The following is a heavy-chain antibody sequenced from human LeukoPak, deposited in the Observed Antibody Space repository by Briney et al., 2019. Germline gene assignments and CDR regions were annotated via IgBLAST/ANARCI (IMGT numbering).Heavy chain of an antibody. J-gene: IGHJ4*02. CDR1: GYSFTRHY. CDR2: IYPRDGST. CDR3: ARDQEGFDY. Sequence: GASVRVSCKTSGYSFTRHYVHWVRQAPGQGLGWMGMIYPRDGSTSYAQNFQGRVTVTRDTSTTTVHMELRGLRSEDTAVYYCARDQEGFDYWGQGTVVTVSS. V-gene: IGHV1-46*01.